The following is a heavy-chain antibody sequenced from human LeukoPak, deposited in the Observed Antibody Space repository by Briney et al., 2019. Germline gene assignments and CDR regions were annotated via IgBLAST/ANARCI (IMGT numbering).Heavy chain of an antibody. CDR1: GGSISSYY. J-gene: IGHJ6*02. V-gene: IGHV4-59*01. Sequence: PSETLSLTCTVSGGSISSYYWSWIRQPPGKGLEWIGYIYYSGSTNYNPSLKSRVTISVDTSKNQFSLKLSSVTAADTAVYYCASQVATVPYYYYGMDVWGQGTTVTVSS. CDR3: ASQVATVPYYYYGMDV. D-gene: IGHD5-12*01. CDR2: IYYSGST.